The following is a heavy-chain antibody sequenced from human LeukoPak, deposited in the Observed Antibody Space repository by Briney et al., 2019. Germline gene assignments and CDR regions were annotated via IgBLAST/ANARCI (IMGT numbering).Heavy chain of an antibody. V-gene: IGHV1-2*02. J-gene: IGHJ6*03. Sequence: ASVKVSCKASGYTFTGYYLHWLRQAPGQGLEWMGWINPNSGGTNYAQKFQGRVTMTRDTSISTAYMELSRLRSDDSAVYYCARGPGHQLRFLEWASPMDVWGKGTTVTVSS. CDR1: GYTFTGYY. D-gene: IGHD3-3*01. CDR2: INPNSGGT. CDR3: ARGPGHQLRFLEWASPMDV.